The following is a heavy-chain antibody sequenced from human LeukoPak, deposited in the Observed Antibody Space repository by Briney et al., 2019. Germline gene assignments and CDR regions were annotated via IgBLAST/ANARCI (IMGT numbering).Heavy chain of an antibody. D-gene: IGHD6-13*01. CDR2: INPNSGGT. CDR1: GYTFTGHY. Sequence: GASVKVSCKASGYTFTGHYMHWVRQAPGQGLEWMGWINPNSGGTNYAQKFQGRVTMTRDTSISTAYMELSRLRSDDTAVYYCARSPREYSSSWYLPFDYWGQGTLVTVSS. V-gene: IGHV1-2*02. CDR3: ARSPREYSSSWYLPFDY. J-gene: IGHJ4*02.